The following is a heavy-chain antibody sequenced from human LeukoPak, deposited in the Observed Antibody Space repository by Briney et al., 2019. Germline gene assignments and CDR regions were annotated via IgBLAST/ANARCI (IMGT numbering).Heavy chain of an antibody. J-gene: IGHJ4*02. V-gene: IGHV3-23*01. CDR3: AKDRAVVPAISEY. CDR2: IGGSGGST. CDR1: GFTVSSNY. Sequence: GGSLRLSCAASGFTVSSNYMTWVRQAPGKGLEWVSGIGGSGGSTYYADSVKGRFTISRDNSRNTLYLHMNSLRAEDTAVYYCAKDRAVVPAISEYWGQGTLVTVSS. D-gene: IGHD2-2*01.